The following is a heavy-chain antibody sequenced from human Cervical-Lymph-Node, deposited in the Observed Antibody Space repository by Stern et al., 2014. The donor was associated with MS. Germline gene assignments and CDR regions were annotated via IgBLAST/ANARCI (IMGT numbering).Heavy chain of an antibody. CDR1: GFTFSSYG. CDR3: ARGHIPYAYNYLFDY. V-gene: IGHV3-33*01. J-gene: IGHJ4*02. D-gene: IGHD5-24*01. CDR2: AWYDGSTA. Sequence: QVQLVQSGGGVVQPGTSLRLSCAVSGFTFSSYGMHWVRQAPGKGLEWVALAWYDGSTAYYTNSVKGRFTISRDNSKNTLFLQMNSLTAEDTAVYYCARGHIPYAYNYLFDYWGQGTLVTVSS.